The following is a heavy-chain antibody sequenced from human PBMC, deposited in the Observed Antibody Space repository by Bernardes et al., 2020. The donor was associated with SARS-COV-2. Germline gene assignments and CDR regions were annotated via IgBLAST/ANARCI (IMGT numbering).Heavy chain of an antibody. D-gene: IGHD6-13*01. CDR3: ARPTFIAAAGDAFDI. J-gene: IGHJ3*02. V-gene: IGHV5-51*01. CDR1: GYSFTSYW. Sequence: GESLKISCKGSGYSFTSYWIGWVRQMPGKGLEWMGIIYPGDSDTRYSPSFQGQVTISADKSISTAYLQWSSLKASDTAMYYCARPTFIAAAGDAFDIWGQGTMVTVSS. CDR2: IYPGDSDT.